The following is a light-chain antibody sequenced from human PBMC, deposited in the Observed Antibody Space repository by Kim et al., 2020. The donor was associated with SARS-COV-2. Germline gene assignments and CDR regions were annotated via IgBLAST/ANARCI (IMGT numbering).Light chain of an antibody. CDR1: QSVLYTPNNKNY. V-gene: IGKV4-1*01. J-gene: IGKJ2*01. CDR2: WAS. Sequence: DIVMTQSPDSLAASLGERATISCKSSQSVLYTPNNKNYLAWYQQEPGQPPKLLIDWASTRESGVPDRFSGSGSGTDFTLTISSLQAEDVAVYHCQQYHSTPYTFGQGTKLEI. CDR3: QQYHSTPYT.